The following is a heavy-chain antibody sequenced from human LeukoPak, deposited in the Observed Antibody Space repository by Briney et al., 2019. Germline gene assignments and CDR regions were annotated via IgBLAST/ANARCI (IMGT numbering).Heavy chain of an antibody. CDR2: IYTSGST. Sequence: SETLSLTCTVSGGSISSGSYYWSWIRQPAGKGLEWIGRIYTSGSTNYNPSLKSRVTISVDTSKNQFSLKLSSVTAADTAVYYCARDYLHNQRITTFGVGPGGMDVWGQGTTVTVSS. J-gene: IGHJ6*02. CDR1: GGSISSGSYY. CDR3: ARDYLHNQRITTFGVGPGGMDV. V-gene: IGHV4-61*02. D-gene: IGHD3-3*01.